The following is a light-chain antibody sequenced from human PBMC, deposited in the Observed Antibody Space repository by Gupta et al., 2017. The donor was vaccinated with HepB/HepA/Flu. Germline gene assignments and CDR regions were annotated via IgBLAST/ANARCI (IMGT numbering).Light chain of an antibody. V-gene: IGLV1-44*01. CDR3: AAWDDALTGSYV. J-gene: IGLJ1*01. CDR1: SSNIGTNN. CDR2: IND. Sequence: QSVVTQPPSVSGTPVQRVTISCSGSSSNIGTNNVNWYQQLPGAAPKLLIAINDQRPSGVPDRFSASKSGTSASLAISGLQSEDEADYYCAAWDDALTGSYVFGSGTKVSVL.